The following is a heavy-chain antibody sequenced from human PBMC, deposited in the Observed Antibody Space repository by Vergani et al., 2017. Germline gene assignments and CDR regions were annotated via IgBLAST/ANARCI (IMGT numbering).Heavy chain of an antibody. J-gene: IGHJ6*02. D-gene: IGHD1-26*01. V-gene: IGHV1-2*02. CDR3: AREDSGSYSVDGMDV. CDR2: INPNSGGT. CDR1: GYTFTGYY. Sequence: QVQLVQSGAEVKKPGASVKVSCKASGYTFTGYYMHWVRQAPGQGLEWMGWINPNSGGTNYAQKFQGRVTMTRDTSISTAYKELSRLRSDDTAVYYCAREDSGSYSVDGMDVWGQGTTVTVSS.